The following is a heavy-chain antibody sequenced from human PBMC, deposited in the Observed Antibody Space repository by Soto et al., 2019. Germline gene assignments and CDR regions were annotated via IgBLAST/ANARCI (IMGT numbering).Heavy chain of an antibody. CDR3: ARDNYDFWSGYYTNNYYYYGMDV. V-gene: IGHV4-4*07. J-gene: IGHJ6*02. Sequence: SETLSLTCTVSGGSISSYYWSWIRQPAGKGLEWIGRIYTSGSTNYNPSLKSRVTMPVDTSKNQFSLKLSSVTAADTAVYYCARDNYDFWSGYYTNNYYYYGMDVWGQGTTVTVSS. CDR2: IYTSGST. D-gene: IGHD3-3*01. CDR1: GGSISSYY.